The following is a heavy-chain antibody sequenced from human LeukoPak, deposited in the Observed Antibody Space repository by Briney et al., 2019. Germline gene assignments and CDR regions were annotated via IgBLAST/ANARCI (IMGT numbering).Heavy chain of an antibody. Sequence: SETLSLTCTVSGGSISSSSYYWGWIRQPPGKGLEWIGSIYYSGSTYYNPSLKSRVTISVDTSKNQFSLKLSSVTAADTAVYYCARHLGGGLIDYWGQGTLVTVSS. CDR1: GGSISSSSYY. CDR3: ARHLGGGLIDY. D-gene: IGHD3-16*01. V-gene: IGHV4-39*01. J-gene: IGHJ4*02. CDR2: IYYSGST.